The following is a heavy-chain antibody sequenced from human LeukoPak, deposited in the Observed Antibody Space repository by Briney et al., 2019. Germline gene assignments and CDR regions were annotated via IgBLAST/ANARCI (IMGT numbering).Heavy chain of an antibody. CDR3: AKDQGLSDYEQFDY. CDR1: GFTFSRYG. D-gene: IGHD5-12*01. J-gene: IGHJ4*02. Sequence: GGSLRLSCAASGFTFSRYGMHCVRQTPGKGLEWVAVISYDASNKYYADSVKGRFTISRDNSKNTLFLQMNSLRGEDTAVYYCAKDQGLSDYEQFDYWGQGTLVTVSS. CDR2: ISYDASNK. V-gene: IGHV3-30*18.